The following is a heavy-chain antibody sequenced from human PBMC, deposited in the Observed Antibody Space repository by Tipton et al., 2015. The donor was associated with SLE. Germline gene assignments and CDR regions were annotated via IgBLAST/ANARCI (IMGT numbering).Heavy chain of an antibody. D-gene: IGHD4-23*01. CDR1: GGSISTHF. CDR2: IYYSENTSGST. J-gene: IGHJ5*02. V-gene: IGHV4-59*11. CDR3: ARGRGRWYKRGWFDP. Sequence: TLSLTCTVSGGSISTHFWNWVRQPPGKGLEWIGYIYYSENTSGSTNYNPSLKSRVTISLDTSKNQFSLKLSSVTAADTAVYYCARGRGRWYKRGWFDPWGQGTLVTVSS.